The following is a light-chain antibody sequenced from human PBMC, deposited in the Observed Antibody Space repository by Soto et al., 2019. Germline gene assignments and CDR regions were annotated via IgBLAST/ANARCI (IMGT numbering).Light chain of an antibody. CDR2: GAS. Sequence: EIVMMQSPATLSVSPGERATLSCRASQSVSSNLAWYQQKPGQAPRLLIYGASTRATGIPARFSGSGSGTEFTLTISSLQSEDFAVYYCQQYNNWPRTTFGQGTKVEIK. V-gene: IGKV3-15*01. CDR3: QQYNNWPRTT. J-gene: IGKJ1*01. CDR1: QSVSSN.